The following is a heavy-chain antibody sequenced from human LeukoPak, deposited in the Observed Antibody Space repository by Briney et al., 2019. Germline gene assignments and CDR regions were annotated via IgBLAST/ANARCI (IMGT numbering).Heavy chain of an antibody. D-gene: IGHD2-2*01. V-gene: IGHV4-39*01. CDR1: GGSSSSSSYY. Sequence: SETLSLTCTVSGGSSSSSSYYWGWIRQPPGKGLEWIGSIKYSGSIYYNASLKSRLTISVDTSKNQFSLRLGSVTAADTAVYYCASSYELLRRPFDSWGQGTLVTVSS. J-gene: IGHJ4*02. CDR3: ASSYELLRRPFDS. CDR2: IKYSGSI.